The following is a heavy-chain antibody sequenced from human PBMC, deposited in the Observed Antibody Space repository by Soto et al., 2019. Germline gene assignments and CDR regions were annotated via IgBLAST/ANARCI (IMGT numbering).Heavy chain of an antibody. CDR1: GFTFSSYW. J-gene: IGHJ2*01. CDR3: ARVGTGNWYFDL. D-gene: IGHD1-1*01. V-gene: IGHV3-74*01. CDR2: INSDGSTI. Sequence: EVQLVESGGGLVQPGGSLRLSCAASGFTFSSYWMHWVRQAPGKGLVWVSRINSDGSTISYADSVKGRFTISRDNAKNTLYRQMNNLSAEDTAVYYCARVGTGNWYFDLWGRGTLVTVSS.